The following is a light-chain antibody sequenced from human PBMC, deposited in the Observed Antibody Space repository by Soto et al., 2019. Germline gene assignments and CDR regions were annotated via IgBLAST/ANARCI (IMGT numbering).Light chain of an antibody. CDR3: LQDYSYPRT. CDR2: SAS. Sequence: AIQMTQSPSSLSASVGDRVTITCRASQGIRDELGWYQQKPGKAPILLIYSASSLQSGVPSRFSGSGSGTDFTLTISSLQPEDFATYYCLQDYSYPRTFGQGTKVDIK. CDR1: QGIRDE. J-gene: IGKJ1*01. V-gene: IGKV1-6*01.